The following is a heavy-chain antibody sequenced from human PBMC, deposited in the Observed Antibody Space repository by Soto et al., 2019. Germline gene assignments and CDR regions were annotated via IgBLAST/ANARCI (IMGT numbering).Heavy chain of an antibody. V-gene: IGHV4-31*03. D-gene: IGHD1-26*01. J-gene: IGHJ4*02. CDR3: ARTRSGLNAESFDF. CDR2: IYHIGST. Sequence: SETLSLTCIVFGGSISSGAHYWSWIRQHTGKGLEWLGYIYHIGSTYYNPSLKSRLSISVDTSKNQFSLRLTSVTAADTAVYYCARTRSGLNAESFDFWGQGXLVTVYS. CDR1: GGSISSGAHY.